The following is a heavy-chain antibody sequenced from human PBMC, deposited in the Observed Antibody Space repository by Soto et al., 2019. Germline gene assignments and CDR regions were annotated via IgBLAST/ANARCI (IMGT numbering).Heavy chain of an antibody. CDR1: GGSISSGGYY. CDR3: ARDPLYGGNTWSGY. V-gene: IGHV4-31*03. CDR2: IYYSGST. Sequence: QVQLQESGPGLVKPSQTLSLTCTVSGGSISSGGYYWSWIRQHPGKGLEWIGYIYYSGSTYYNPSLKSRVTISVDTSKNQFSLKLSSVTAADTAVYYCARDPLYGGNTWSGYWGQGTLVTVSS. D-gene: IGHD2-15*01. J-gene: IGHJ4*02.